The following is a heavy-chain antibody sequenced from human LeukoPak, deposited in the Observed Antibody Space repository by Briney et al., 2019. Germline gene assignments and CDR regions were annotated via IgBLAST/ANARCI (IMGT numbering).Heavy chain of an antibody. CDR3: ARYSSGPAAPPPNLHYYYYYMDV. V-gene: IGHV4-34*01. CDR1: GVSFSGYY. D-gene: IGHD2-2*01. J-gene: IGHJ6*03. Sequence: SETLSLTCAVYGVSFSGYYWSWIRQPPGKGLEWIGEINHSGSTNYNPSLKSRVTISVDTSKNQFSLKLSSVTAADTAVYYCARYSSGPAAPPPNLHYYYYYMDVWGKGTTVTVSS. CDR2: INHSGST.